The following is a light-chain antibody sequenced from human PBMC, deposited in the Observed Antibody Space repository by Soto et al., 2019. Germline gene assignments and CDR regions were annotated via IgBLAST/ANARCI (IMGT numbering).Light chain of an antibody. CDR2: RAS. CDR3: HQYNNWFPFT. J-gene: IGKJ5*01. CDR1: ESVNNK. Sequence: EVVLTQSPATLSVSPGERATLSCRASESVNNKLGWYQQKPGQAPRLLIYRASTRATGIPARFSGSGSGTEFTLTISSLQSEDSAVYYCHQYNNWFPFTFGQGTGLEIK. V-gene: IGKV3-15*01.